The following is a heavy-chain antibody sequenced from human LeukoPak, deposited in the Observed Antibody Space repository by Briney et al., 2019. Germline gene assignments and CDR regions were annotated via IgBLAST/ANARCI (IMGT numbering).Heavy chain of an antibody. V-gene: IGHV5-51*01. D-gene: IGHD1-26*01. J-gene: IGHJ3*02. CDR1: GYSFTSYW. CDR3: ASLYSGSFDAFNI. Sequence: GESLKISCKGSGYSFTSYWIGWVRQMPGKGLEWMGIIYPGDSDTTYSPSFQGQVTISADKSISTAYLQWSSLKASDTAIYYCASLYSGSFDAFNIWGQGTMVTVSS. CDR2: IYPGDSDT.